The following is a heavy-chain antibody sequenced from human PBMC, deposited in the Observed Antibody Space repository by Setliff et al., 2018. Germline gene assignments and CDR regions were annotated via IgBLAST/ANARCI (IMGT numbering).Heavy chain of an antibody. CDR2: IYIGGSA. CDR3: AREQWLDPPGYYYMDV. J-gene: IGHJ6*03. V-gene: IGHV4-4*07. D-gene: IGHD6-19*01. Sequence: PSETLSLTCTVSGGSISSYYWSWIRQPPGKGLEWIGHIYIGGSANYNPSLKSRVTMSIDTSKNQFSLKLNSVTAADRAVYYCAREQWLDPPGYYYMDVWPKGTTVTVSS. CDR1: GGSISSYY.